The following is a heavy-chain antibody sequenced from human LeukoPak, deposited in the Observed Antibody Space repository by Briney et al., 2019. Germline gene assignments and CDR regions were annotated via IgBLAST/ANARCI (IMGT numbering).Heavy chain of an antibody. D-gene: IGHD5-12*01. J-gene: IGHJ4*02. CDR3: AREFKARGYENDY. CDR1: GFTLSTYR. CDR2: ISSSSSIM. Sequence: PGGALRLSCSASGFTLSTYRRTWVRQAPGKGLEWVSFISSSSSIMHYADSVKGRFTISRDNAKNSLYLQMNSLRAEDTAVYYCAREFKARGYENDYWGQGTLVTVSS. V-gene: IGHV3-48*04.